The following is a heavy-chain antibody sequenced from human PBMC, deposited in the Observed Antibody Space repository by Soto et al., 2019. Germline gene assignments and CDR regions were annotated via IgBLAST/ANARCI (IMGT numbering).Heavy chain of an antibody. CDR2: ISSNGGST. CDR1: GLTFSSYA. CDR3: ARRGAATDY. J-gene: IGHJ4*02. Sequence: EVQLVESGGGLVQPGGSLRLSCAASGLTFSSYAMHWVRQAPGKGLEYVSAISSNGGSTYYANSVKGRFTISRDNSKNTLYLQMGSLRAEDMAVYYCARRGAATDYWGQGTLVTVSS. V-gene: IGHV3-64*01. D-gene: IGHD2-15*01.